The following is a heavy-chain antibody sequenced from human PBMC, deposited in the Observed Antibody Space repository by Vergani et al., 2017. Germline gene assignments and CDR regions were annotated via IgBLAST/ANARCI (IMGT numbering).Heavy chain of an antibody. CDR2: ISSRGSPR. Sequence: QVQLVESGGGLVKPGGSLRLSCAASGFSLTDYYMTWIRQAPGKGLEWISYISSRGSPRYYADSVKGRFTISRDNAKNSVYLQMNSLKTEDTAVYYCTTFLEPFTIPNYYYYMDVWGKGTTVTVSS. CDR3: TTFLEPFTIPNYYYYMDV. D-gene: IGHD3-10*01. V-gene: IGHV3-11*01. J-gene: IGHJ6*03. CDR1: GFSLTDYY.